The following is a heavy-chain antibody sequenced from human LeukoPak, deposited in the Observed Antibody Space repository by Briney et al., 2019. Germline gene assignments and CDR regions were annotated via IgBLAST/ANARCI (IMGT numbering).Heavy chain of an antibody. CDR2: IRYDGSNK. CDR3: AKHSDIAYDSSGYYPSFDY. Sequence: TGGSLRLSCAASGFTFSSYGMRWVRQAPGKGLEWVAFIRYDGSNKYYADSVKGRFTISRDNSKNTLYLQMNSLRAEDTAVYYCAKHSDIAYDSSGYYPSFDYWGQGTLVTVSS. CDR1: GFTFSSYG. D-gene: IGHD3-22*01. J-gene: IGHJ4*02. V-gene: IGHV3-30*02.